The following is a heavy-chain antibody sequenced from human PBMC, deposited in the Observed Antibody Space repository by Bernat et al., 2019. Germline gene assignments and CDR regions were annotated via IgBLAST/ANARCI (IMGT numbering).Heavy chain of an antibody. CDR2: INGGSSRT. D-gene: IGHD2-8*01. J-gene: IGHJ4*02. V-gene: IGHV3-23*01. Sequence: EVQLLESGGGLVQPGGSLRLPCAASGFTFSSYAMSWVRQAPGQGLEWVSTINGGSSRTYYADSVKGRFTISRDNSKNRLYLQRRGLKAEDTAVYYCAKDKHNGCVYDFWGQGTLVTVSS. CDR1: GFTFSSYA. CDR3: AKDKHNGCVYDF.